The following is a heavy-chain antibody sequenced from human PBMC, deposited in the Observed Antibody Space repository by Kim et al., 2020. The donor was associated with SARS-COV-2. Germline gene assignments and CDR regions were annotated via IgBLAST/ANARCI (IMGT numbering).Heavy chain of an antibody. CDR1: VGSFSGDH. Sequence: SETLSLRCAVYVGSFSGDHWTWICQRPGRGLERIGEIYHTEAISYNPSLKGRAAISVDRSTYQISLQLSSVTAADTAVYFCASGWTGVVPSPILGLGPHYEYYVMDVWGQGTTVTVSS. J-gene: IGHJ6*02. CDR3: ASGWTGVVPSPILGLGPHYEYYVMDV. D-gene: IGHD2-2*02. CDR2: IYHTEAI. V-gene: IGHV4-34*01.